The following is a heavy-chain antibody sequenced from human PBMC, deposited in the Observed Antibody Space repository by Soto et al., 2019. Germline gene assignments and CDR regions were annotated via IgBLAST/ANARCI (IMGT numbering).Heavy chain of an antibody. D-gene: IGHD3-22*01. CDR2: IYYSGST. V-gene: IGHV4-31*03. J-gene: IGHJ4*02. CDR1: GGSISSGGYY. Sequence: QVQLQESGPGLVKPSQTLSLTCTVSGGSISSGGYYWSWIRQHPGKGLEWIGYIYYSGSTYYNPSLKSRVTISLDTSKNQFSLKLRSVTAADTAVYYCARGFVSSGLFDYWGQGTLVTVSS. CDR3: ARGFVSSGLFDY.